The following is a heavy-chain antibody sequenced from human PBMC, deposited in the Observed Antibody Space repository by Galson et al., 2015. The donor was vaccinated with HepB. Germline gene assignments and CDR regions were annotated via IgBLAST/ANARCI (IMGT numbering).Heavy chain of an antibody. CDR2: ISYDGSNK. Sequence: SLRLSCAASGFTFSSYGMHWVRQAPGKGLEWVAVISYDGSNKYYADSVKGRFTISRDNSKNTLYLQMNSLRAEDTAVYYCARDPGEQFADWYFDLWGRGTLVTVSS. D-gene: IGHD7-27*01. J-gene: IGHJ2*01. V-gene: IGHV3-30*03. CDR1: GFTFSSYG. CDR3: ARDPGEQFADWYFDL.